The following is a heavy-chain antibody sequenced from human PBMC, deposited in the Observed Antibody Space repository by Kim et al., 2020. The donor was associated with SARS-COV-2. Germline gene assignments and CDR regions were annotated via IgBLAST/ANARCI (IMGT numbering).Heavy chain of an antibody. CDR3: ARVSYYGSGSYYPPYYFDY. D-gene: IGHD3-10*01. V-gene: IGHV4-34*01. CDR2: INHSGST. CDR1: GGSFSGYY. J-gene: IGHJ4*02. Sequence: SETLSLTCAVYGGSFSGYYWSWIRQPPGKGLEWIGEINHSGSTNYNPSLKSRVTISVDTSKNQFSLKLSYVTAADTAVYYCARVSYYGSGSYYPPYYFDYWGQGTLVTVSS.